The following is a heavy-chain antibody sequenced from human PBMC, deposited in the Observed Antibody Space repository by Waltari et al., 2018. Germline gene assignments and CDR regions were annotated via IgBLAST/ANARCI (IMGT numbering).Heavy chain of an antibody. CDR3: AMIYDYIWGSNYYYYYVMDV. CDR2: INTNTGNP. CDR1: GYTFTSYA. V-gene: IGHV7-4-1*02. Sequence: QVQLVQSGSELKKPGASVKVSCKASGYTFTSYAMNWVRQAPGQELEWMGWINTNTGNPTYAQGFTGRFVFSLYTSVSTAYLQISSLKAEDTAVYYCAMIYDYIWGSNYYYYYVMDVWGQGTTVTVSS. D-gene: IGHD3-16*01. J-gene: IGHJ6*02.